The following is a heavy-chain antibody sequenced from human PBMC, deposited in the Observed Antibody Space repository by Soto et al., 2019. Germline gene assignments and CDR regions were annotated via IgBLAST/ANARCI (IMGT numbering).Heavy chain of an antibody. Sequence: HPGGSLRLSCEASGFIFKMYYLHWVRQTPGKGPVWVARINDEGNNATYADSVKGRFTISRDNAKNTLYLQMDGLRVDDTGLYYCTRGLRVSSIGTGGYWGQGSLVTVSS. CDR1: GFIFKMYY. V-gene: IGHV3-74*01. J-gene: IGHJ4*02. D-gene: IGHD1-26*01. CDR2: INDEGNNA. CDR3: TRGLRVSSIGTGGY.